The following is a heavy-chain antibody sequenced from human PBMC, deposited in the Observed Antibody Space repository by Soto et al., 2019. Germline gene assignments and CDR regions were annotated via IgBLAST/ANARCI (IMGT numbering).Heavy chain of an antibody. CDR3: AKSRIYRGNQWDH. CDR1: GFTFNTYA. CDR2: ISDSGDST. Sequence: GGSLRLSCAASGFTFNTYAVTWVRQAPGKGLEWVSRISDSGDSTNYAESVKGRFTISRDNSENTLYLQMSALRAEDTAVYYCAKSRIYRGNQWDHRGQGTLVTVSS. D-gene: IGHD5-12*01. J-gene: IGHJ4*02. V-gene: IGHV3-23*01.